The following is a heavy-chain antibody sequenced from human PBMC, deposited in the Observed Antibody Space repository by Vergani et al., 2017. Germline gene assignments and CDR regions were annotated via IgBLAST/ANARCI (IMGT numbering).Heavy chain of an antibody. D-gene: IGHD6-6*01. CDR2: ISWNSNSI. V-gene: IGHV3-9*02. CDR3: ANDLGTSSGGGWFDP. Sequence: EVQLEESGGGLVLPGRSLRLSCVASGFTSAGYAMHWVRHAPGKGLEWVSGISWNSNSIGYADSVKGRFTISRDNAKNSLYLQMNSLRAEDTALYYCANDLGTSSGGGWFDPWGQGTLFTVSS. CDR1: GFTSAGYA. J-gene: IGHJ5*02.